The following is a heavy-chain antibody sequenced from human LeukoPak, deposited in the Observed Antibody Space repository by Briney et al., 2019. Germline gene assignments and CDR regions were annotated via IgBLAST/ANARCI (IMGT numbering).Heavy chain of an antibody. CDR1: GGSFSGYY. CDR2: INHCGST. D-gene: IGHD4-17*01. Sequence: SETLSLTCAVYGGSFSGYYWSWIRQPPGKGLEWIGEINHCGSTNYNPSLKSRVTISVDTSKNQFSLKLSSVTAADTAVYYCARGTLTVTTSFDYWGQGTLVTVSS. V-gene: IGHV4-34*01. J-gene: IGHJ4*02. CDR3: ARGTLTVTTSFDY.